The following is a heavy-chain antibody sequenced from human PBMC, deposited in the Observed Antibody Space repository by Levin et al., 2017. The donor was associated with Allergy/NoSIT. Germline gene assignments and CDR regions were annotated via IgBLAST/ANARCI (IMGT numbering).Heavy chain of an antibody. CDR3: ARGGDIVATIKDRLWYFDL. Sequence: GGSLRLSCAASGFTFSSYAMHWVRQAPGKGLEWVAVISYDGSNKYYADSVKGRFTISRDNSKNTLYLQMNSLRAEDTAVYYCARGGDIVATIKDRLWYFDLWGRGTLVTVSS. CDR1: GFTFSSYA. D-gene: IGHD5-12*01. J-gene: IGHJ2*01. CDR2: ISYDGSNK. V-gene: IGHV3-30*04.